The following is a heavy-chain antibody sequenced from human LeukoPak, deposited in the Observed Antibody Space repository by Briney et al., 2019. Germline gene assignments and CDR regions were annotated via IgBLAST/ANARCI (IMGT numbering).Heavy chain of an antibody. J-gene: IGHJ4*02. Sequence: SETLSLTCTVSGGSISGHYWTWIRQPPGKGLEWVGYISDSGISNFNPSLKSRVTISVDKSKNQFSLKLTSVTAADTAMYYCARTITMFRGVIIDDYWGQGTLVTVSS. CDR2: ISDSGIS. CDR1: GGSISGHY. CDR3: ARTITMFRGVIIDDY. D-gene: IGHD3-10*01. V-gene: IGHV4-59*08.